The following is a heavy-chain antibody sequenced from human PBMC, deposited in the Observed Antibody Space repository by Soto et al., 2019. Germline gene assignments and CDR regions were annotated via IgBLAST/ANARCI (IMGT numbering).Heavy chain of an antibody. J-gene: IGHJ6*02. CDR1: GFTVSSSY. D-gene: IGHD6-13*01. CDR3: ARGYSSSWSPYYYNYGMDV. CDR2: IYSGGST. Sequence: PGGSLRLSCAASGFTVSSSYMSWVRQAPGKGLEWVSVIYSGGSTYYADSVKGRFTISRDNPKNTLYLQMNSLRADDTAVYYCARGYSSSWSPYYYNYGMDVWGRGTTVTVSS. V-gene: IGHV3-53*01.